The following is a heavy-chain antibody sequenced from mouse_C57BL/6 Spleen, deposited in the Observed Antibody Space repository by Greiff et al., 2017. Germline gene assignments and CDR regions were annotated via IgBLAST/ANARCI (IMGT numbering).Heavy chain of an antibody. J-gene: IGHJ1*03. CDR1: GFNIKDYY. D-gene: IGHD1-1*01. Sequence: EVQVVESGAELVRPGASVKLSCTASGFNIKDYYMHWVKQRPEQGLEWIGRIDPEDGDTEYAPKFQGKATMTADTSSNTAYLQLSSLTSEDTAVYYCTPLITTVVARYFDVWGTGTTVTVSS. CDR2: IDPEDGDT. V-gene: IGHV14-1*01. CDR3: TPLITTVVARYFDV.